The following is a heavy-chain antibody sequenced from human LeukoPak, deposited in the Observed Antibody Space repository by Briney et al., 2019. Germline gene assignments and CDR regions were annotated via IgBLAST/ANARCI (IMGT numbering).Heavy chain of an antibody. Sequence: PGGSLRLSCAASGFTFSNAWMSWVRQAPGKGLEWVGRIKSKTDGGTIDYAAPVKGRFTISRDDSKNTLYLQMNSLKTEDTAVYYCTTDSGSYYHSVDPWGQGTLVTVSS. V-gene: IGHV3-15*01. D-gene: IGHD1-26*01. CDR2: IKSKTDGGTI. CDR3: TTDSGSYYHSVDP. J-gene: IGHJ5*02. CDR1: GFTFSNAW.